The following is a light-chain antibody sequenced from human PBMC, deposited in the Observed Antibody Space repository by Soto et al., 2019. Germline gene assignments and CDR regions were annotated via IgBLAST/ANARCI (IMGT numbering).Light chain of an antibody. CDR2: NAS. Sequence: EIVLTQSPGTLSLSPGERASLSCRASQSISSNYLAWYQQKFGQAPRLLIYNASSRATGIPDRFSGSGSGTDFTLTISRLEPEDCAVYYCLQYGSLPRTCGQGTTVEFK. CDR1: QSISSNY. V-gene: IGKV3-20*01. CDR3: LQYGSLPRT. J-gene: IGKJ1*01.